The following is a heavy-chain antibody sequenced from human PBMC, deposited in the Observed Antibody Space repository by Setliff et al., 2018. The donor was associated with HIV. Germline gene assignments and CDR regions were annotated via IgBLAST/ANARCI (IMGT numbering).Heavy chain of an antibody. J-gene: IGHJ4*01. CDR3: ARFLGFLDY. V-gene: IGHV4-34*01. Sequence: SETLSLTCAVYGGSFSGYYWNWIRQPPGKGLEWIGDTNHSGSTNYNSSFKSRVTISVDTSKKQFSLRLNSVTAADTAVYYCARFLGFLDYWGHGNLVTVSS. CDR1: GGSFSGYY. D-gene: IGHD3-10*01. CDR2: TNHSGST.